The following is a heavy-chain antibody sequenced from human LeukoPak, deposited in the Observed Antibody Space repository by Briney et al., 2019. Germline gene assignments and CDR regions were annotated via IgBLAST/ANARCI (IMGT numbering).Heavy chain of an antibody. D-gene: IGHD3-9*01. V-gene: IGHV4-34*01. J-gene: IGHJ4*02. Sequence: PGGSLRLSCATSGFSFNSAWMSWIRQPPGKGLEWIGEINHSGSTNYDPSLKSRVTISVDTSKNQFSLKLSSVTAADTAVYYCARGTSYDILTGYSDYWGQGTLVTVSS. CDR2: INHSGST. CDR3: ARGTSYDILTGYSDY. CDR1: GFSFNSAW.